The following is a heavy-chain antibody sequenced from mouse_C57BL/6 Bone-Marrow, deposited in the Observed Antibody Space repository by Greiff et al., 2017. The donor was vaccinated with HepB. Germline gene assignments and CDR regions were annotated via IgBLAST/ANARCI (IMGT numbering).Heavy chain of an antibody. CDR2: SRNKANDYTT. V-gene: IGHV7-1*01. D-gene: IGHD2-4*01. CDR1: GFTFSDFY. CDR3: ARDRGDYDGDYYAMDY. J-gene: IGHJ4*01. Sequence: DVMLVESGGGLVQSGRSLRLSCATSGFTFSDFYMEWVRQAPGKGLEWIAASRNKANDYTTEYSASVKGRFIVSRDTSQSILYLQMNALRAEDTAIYYCARDRGDYDGDYYAMDYWGQGTSVTVSS.